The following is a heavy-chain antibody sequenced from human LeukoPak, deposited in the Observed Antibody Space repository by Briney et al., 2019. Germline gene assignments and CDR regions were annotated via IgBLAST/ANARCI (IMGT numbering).Heavy chain of an antibody. CDR2: ISSSSSYI. J-gene: IGHJ4*02. Sequence: GGSLRLSCAASGFTFSSYSMNWVRQAPGKGLEWVSSISSSSSYIYYADSVKGRFTISRDNAKNSLYLQMNSLRAEDTAVYYCARGLVVVPAAILYFDYWGQGTLVAVSS. V-gene: IGHV3-21*01. D-gene: IGHD2-2*01. CDR1: GFTFSSYS. CDR3: ARGLVVVPAAILYFDY.